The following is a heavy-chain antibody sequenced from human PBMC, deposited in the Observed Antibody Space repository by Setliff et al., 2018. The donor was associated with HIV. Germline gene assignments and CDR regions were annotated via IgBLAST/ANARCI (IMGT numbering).Heavy chain of an antibody. CDR2: INAGNGDT. J-gene: IGHJ5*02. Sequence: ASVKVSCKASGYTFTNYAIHWVRQAPGQRLEWMGWINAGNGDTKYSQKFQGRVSLTIDTSASTAYMELRSLRSDDTAVYYCARYERDGYYDSSGYRFDPWGQGTLVTVSS. D-gene: IGHD3-22*01. CDR1: GYTFTNYA. V-gene: IGHV1-3*01. CDR3: ARYERDGYYDSSGYRFDP.